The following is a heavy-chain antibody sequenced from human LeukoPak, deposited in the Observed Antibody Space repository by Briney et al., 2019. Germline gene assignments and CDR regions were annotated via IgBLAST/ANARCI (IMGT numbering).Heavy chain of an antibody. Sequence: PSETLSLTCTVSGGSISSGGYYWSWVRQAPGKGLEWVSAISGSGGSTYYADSVKGRFTISRDNSKNTLYLQMNSLRAEDTAVYYCASHMGGIVGASFDPWGQGTLVTVSS. V-gene: IGHV3-23*01. CDR2: ISGSGGST. CDR3: ASHMGGIVGASFDP. CDR1: GGSISSGGYY. J-gene: IGHJ5*02. D-gene: IGHD1-26*01.